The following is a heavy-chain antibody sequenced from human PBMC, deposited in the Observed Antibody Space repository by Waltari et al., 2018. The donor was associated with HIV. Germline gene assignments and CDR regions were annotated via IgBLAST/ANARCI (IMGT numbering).Heavy chain of an antibody. V-gene: IGHV4-31*03. CDR3: ARDKYGGHWFDP. J-gene: IGHJ5*02. D-gene: IGHD4-17*01. CDR2: IYYSGYT. Sequence: QVQLQESGPGLVKPSQTLSLSCTVSGPSIRRGDYYWSWIRQHPGKGLEWIGYIYYSGYTHYSPSLQSRVTISVDTSKNHFSLNLSSVTAADTAVYYCARDKYGGHWFDPWGQGTLVTVSS. CDR1: GPSIRRGDYY.